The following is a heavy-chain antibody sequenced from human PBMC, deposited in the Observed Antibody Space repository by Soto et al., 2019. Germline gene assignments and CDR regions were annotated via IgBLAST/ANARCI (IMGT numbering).Heavy chain of an antibody. CDR1: GGSMSSSSYY. V-gene: IGHV4-39*01. CDR3: ASPKIAFYNWFDP. D-gene: IGHD3-3*02. CDR2: IYYSGTT. Sequence: PSETLSLTCTVSGGSMSSSSYYWGWIRQPPGKGLEWIGSIYYSGTTYYNPSLKSRVTISVDTSKNQFSLNLSSVTAAVTAVYYCASPKIAFYNWFDPWGQGTLVT. J-gene: IGHJ5*02.